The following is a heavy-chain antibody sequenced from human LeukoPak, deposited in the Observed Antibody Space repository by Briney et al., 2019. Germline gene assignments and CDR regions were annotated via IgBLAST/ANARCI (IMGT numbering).Heavy chain of an antibody. V-gene: IGHV1-18*01. D-gene: IGHD6-13*01. CDR1: GYTFTSYG. J-gene: IGHJ5*02. CDR3: ARWYSGSWLNWFDP. Sequence: ASVKVSCKASGYTFTSYGISRVRQAPGQGLEWMGWISAYNGNTNYAQKLQGRVTMTTDTSTSTAYMELRSLRSDDTAVYYCARWYSGSWLNWFDPWGQGTLVTVSS. CDR2: ISAYNGNT.